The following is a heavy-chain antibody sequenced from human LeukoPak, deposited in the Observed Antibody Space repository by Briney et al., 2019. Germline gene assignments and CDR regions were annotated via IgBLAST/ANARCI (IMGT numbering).Heavy chain of an antibody. D-gene: IGHD4-23*01. CDR2: IIPIFGTA. V-gene: IGHV1-69*05. CDR1: GGTFSSYA. CDR3: ARGLGVVTPPHYYYYYMDV. J-gene: IGHJ6*03. Sequence: GASVKVSCKASGGTFSSYAISWVRQAPGQGLEWMGGIIPIFGTANYAQKFQGRVTITRNTSISTAYMELSSLRSEDTAVYYCARGLGVVTPPHYYYYYMDVWGKGTTVTVSS.